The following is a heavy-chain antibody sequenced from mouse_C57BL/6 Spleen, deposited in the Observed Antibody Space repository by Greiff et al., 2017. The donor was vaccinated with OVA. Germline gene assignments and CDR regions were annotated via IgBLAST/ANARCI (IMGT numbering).Heavy chain of an antibody. CDR1: GYTFTSYW. Sequence: VQLQQPGAELVKPGASVKLSCKASGYTFTSYWMQWVKQRPGQGLEWIGEIDPSDSYTNYNQKFKGKATLTVDTSSSTAYMQLSSLTSEDSAVYYCARRDYYGSSYGYFDVWGKGTTVTVSS. CDR2: IDPSDSYT. CDR3: ARRDYYGSSYGYFDV. D-gene: IGHD1-1*01. J-gene: IGHJ1*03. V-gene: IGHV1-50*01.